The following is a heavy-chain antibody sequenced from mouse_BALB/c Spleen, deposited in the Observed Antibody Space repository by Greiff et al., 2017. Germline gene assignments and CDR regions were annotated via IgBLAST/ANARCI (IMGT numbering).Heavy chain of an antibody. CDR1: GFTFSSYG. Sequence: EVKLVESGGGLVQPGGSLKLSCAASGFTFSSYGMSWVRQTPDKRLELVATINSNGGSTYYPDSVKGRFTISRDNAKNTLYLQMSSLKSEDTAMYYCARDPYGNYDAYWGQGTLVTVSA. CDR3: ARDPYGNYDAY. CDR2: INSNGGST. V-gene: IGHV5-6-3*01. D-gene: IGHD2-1*01. J-gene: IGHJ3*01.